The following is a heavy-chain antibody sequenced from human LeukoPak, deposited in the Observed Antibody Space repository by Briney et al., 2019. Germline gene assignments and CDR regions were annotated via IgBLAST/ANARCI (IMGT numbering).Heavy chain of an antibody. J-gene: IGHJ4*02. CDR3: AREGFSSGWPPYFDY. V-gene: IGHV3-21*01. Sequence: PGGSLRLSYAASGFTFSSYSMNWVRRAPGKALEWVSFISSSSSYIYYADSVKGRFTISRDNAKNSLYLQMNSLRAEDTAVYYCAREGFSSGWPPYFDYWGQGTLVTVSS. CDR1: GFTFSSYS. D-gene: IGHD6-19*01. CDR2: ISSSSSYI.